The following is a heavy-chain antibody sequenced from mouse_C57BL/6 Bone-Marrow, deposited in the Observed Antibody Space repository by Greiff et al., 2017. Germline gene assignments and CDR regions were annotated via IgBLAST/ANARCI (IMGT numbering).Heavy chain of an antibody. J-gene: IGHJ3*01. CDR1: GYAFTNYL. Sequence: VQLQQSGAELVRPGTSVKVSCKASGYAFTNYLIEWVKQRPGQGLEWIGVINPGSGGTNYNEKFKGKGTLTADKSSRTAYMQLSSLTSEDSAVYFCARSKNWDSWFAYWGQGTLVTVSA. CDR2: INPGSGGT. D-gene: IGHD4-1*01. V-gene: IGHV1-54*01. CDR3: ARSKNWDSWFAY.